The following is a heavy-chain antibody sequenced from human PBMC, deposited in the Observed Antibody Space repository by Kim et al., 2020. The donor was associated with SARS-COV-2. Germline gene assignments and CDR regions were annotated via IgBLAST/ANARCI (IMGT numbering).Heavy chain of an antibody. Sequence: GGSLRLSCAASGFTVSSNYMSWVRQAPGKGLEWVSVIYSGGGTYYADSVKGRFTISRDNSKNTLYLQMNSLRAEDTAVYYCAREVTVGATYYYYGMDVWGQGTTVTVSS. CDR3: AREVTVGATYYYYGMDV. V-gene: IGHV3-53*01. CDR1: GFTVSSNY. CDR2: IYSGGGT. D-gene: IGHD1-26*01. J-gene: IGHJ6*02.